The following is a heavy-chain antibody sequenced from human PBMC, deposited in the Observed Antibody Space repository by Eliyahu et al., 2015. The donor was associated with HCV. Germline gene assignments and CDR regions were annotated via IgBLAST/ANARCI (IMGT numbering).Heavy chain of an antibody. J-gene: IGHJ4*02. CDR3: ARGPFSTSWVY. CDR2: SSTNNANT. Sequence: QVQLVQSGAEVKKPGASVKVSCKAXGYTFTNYGISWLRQAPGQGLEWMGWSSTNNANTNYAQHLQGRVTMTTDTSTATAYMELRSLRSDDSAVYYCARGPFSTSWVYWGQGTLVTVSS. V-gene: IGHV1-18*01. CDR1: GYTFTNYG. D-gene: IGHD2-2*01.